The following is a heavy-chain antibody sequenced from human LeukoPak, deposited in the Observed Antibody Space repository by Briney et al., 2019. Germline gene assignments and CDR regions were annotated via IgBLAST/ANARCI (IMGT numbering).Heavy chain of an antibody. CDR3: ARHAPPHYGDSYAGWDSWFDP. Sequence: PSETLSLTCAVYGGSFSGYYWSWIRQPPGKGLEWIGYIYYSGSTNYNPSPKSRVTISVDTSKNQFSLKLSSVTAADTAVYYCARHAPPHYGDSYAGWDSWFDPWGQGTLVTVSS. CDR2: IYYSGST. V-gene: IGHV4-59*08. CDR1: GGSFSGYY. J-gene: IGHJ5*02. D-gene: IGHD4-17*01.